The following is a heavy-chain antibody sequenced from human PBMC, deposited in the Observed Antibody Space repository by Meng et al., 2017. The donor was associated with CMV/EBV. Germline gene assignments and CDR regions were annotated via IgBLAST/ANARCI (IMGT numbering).Heavy chain of an antibody. CDR3: TTVSIVVVPAAIGAEYFQH. D-gene: IGHD2-2*01. V-gene: IGHV3-15*01. CDR1: GFTFRNAW. J-gene: IGHJ1*01. Sequence: LTRAASGFTFRNAWMSWGRQAPGKGLEWVGRIKSKTDGGTTDYAAPVKGRFTISRDDSKNTLYLQMNSLKTEDTAVYYCTTVSIVVVPAAIGAEYFQHWGRGTLVTVSS. CDR2: IKSKTDGGTT.